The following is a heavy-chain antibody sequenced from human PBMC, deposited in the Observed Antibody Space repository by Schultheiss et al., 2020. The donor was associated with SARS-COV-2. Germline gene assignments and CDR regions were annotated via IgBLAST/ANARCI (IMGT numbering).Heavy chain of an antibody. J-gene: IGHJ5*01. CDR2: ISGSGSQT. V-gene: IGHV3-21*01. D-gene: IGHD2/OR15-2a*01. CDR1: GFTFSSYA. Sequence: GGSLRLSCAASGFTFSSYAMHWVRQAPGKGLEWVSYISGSGSQTDYTDSVKGRFTISRDNAKNTLYLQMDSLSAEDTAVYYCALSNWLESWGLGTLVTVSS. CDR3: ALSNWLES.